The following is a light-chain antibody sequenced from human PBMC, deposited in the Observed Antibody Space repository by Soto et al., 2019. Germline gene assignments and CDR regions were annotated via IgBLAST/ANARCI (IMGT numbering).Light chain of an antibody. CDR1: QNIGSTY. CDR3: QQYRSSPWT. CDR2: GAS. V-gene: IGKV3-20*01. J-gene: IGKJ1*01. Sequence: EMVLTQSLGTLSLFPGERATLFCRASQNIGSTYLAWYQQRYGRTPRLLIHGASSRATDIPDRFSGSGSGTDFTLTITRLEPEDFAVYYCQQYRSSPWTFGQGTKVDMK.